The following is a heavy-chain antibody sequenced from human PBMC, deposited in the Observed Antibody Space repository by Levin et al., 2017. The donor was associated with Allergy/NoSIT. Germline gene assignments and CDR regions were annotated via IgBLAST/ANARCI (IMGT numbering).Heavy chain of an antibody. V-gene: IGHV3-7*03. Sequence: PGGSLRLSCEDFGFNFRGHWMTWVRQAPGKGLEWVATINQDGSEKYYVDSVRGRFTISRDNTKNSLYLQMNSLRVEDTALFYCAKDGVPANRPYGGQGLGDQGKSRVPSSRENPKKVQYQQKDGLRVEETALFYRAKDGVTTNRPYGGQGLDVWGQGKLVSVSS. J-gene: IGHJ5*02. CDR1: GFNFRGHW. CDR3: AKDGVPANRPYGGQGLGDQGKSRVPSSRENPKKVQYQQKDGLRVEETALFYRAKDGVTTNRPYGGQGLDV. D-gene: IGHD3-10*01. CDR2: INQDGSEK.